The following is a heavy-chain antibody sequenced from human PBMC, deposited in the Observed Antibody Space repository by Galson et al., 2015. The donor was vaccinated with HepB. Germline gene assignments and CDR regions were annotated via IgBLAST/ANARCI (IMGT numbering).Heavy chain of an antibody. CDR2: IGGEATNYAT. J-gene: IGHJ5*02. V-gene: IGHV3-73*01. CDR1: GFTFSGSA. CDR3: LRLGDISGYSGA. Sequence: SLRLSCAASGFTFSGSAMHWVRQTSGKGLEWVARIGGEATNYATAYVGSVKGRFIIYRDDSKNTAFLQMNSLKIEDSAVYYYLRLGDISGYSGAWGQGTLVTVPS. D-gene: IGHD3-10*01.